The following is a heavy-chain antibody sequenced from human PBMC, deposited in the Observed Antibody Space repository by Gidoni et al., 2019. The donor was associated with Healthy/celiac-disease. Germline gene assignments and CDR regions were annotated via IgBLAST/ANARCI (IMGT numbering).Heavy chain of an antibody. CDR3: ARLQSSSWYPYFQH. CDR1: GGSFRGSY. J-gene: IGHJ1*01. V-gene: IGHV4-34*01. CDR2: INHSGST. D-gene: IGHD6-13*01. Sequence: QVQLQQRGAGLLKPSETLSLTCAAYGGSFRGSYWSWIRQPPGKGREWIGEINHSGSTNSNPSPKSRVTISVDTSKNQFSLKLSSVTAADTAVYYCARLQSSSWYPYFQHWGQGTLVTVSS.